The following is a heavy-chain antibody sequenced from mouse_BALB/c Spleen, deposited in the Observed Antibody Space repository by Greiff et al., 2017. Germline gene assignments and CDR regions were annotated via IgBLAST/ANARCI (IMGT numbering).Heavy chain of an antibody. Sequence: EVKLVESGGGLVQPGGSLRLSCATSGFTFTDYYMTWVRQPPGKALEWLGFIRNKVNGYTTEYSASVKGRFTISRDNSQSILYLQMNTLRAEDSATYYCVRDTLSFYYYGSSYGGMDYWGQGTSVTVSS. D-gene: IGHD1-1*01. CDR3: VRDTLSFYYYGSSYGGMDY. CDR1: GFTFTDYY. V-gene: IGHV7-3*02. CDR2: IRNKVNGYTT. J-gene: IGHJ4*01.